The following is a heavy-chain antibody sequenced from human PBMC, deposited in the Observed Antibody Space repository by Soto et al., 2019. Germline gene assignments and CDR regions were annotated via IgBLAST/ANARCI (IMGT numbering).Heavy chain of an antibody. Sequence: SETLSLTWTVSGGSISSYYWSWIRQLSWKGLEWIGYIYYGGSTNSNPSLKSRVTMSVDTSKDQLSLKLTSVTAADTAVYYCARGSVAARYNWLDPWGPGTLVTVSS. D-gene: IGHD6-19*01. CDR1: GGSISSYY. CDR3: ARGSVAARYNWLDP. CDR2: IYYGGST. J-gene: IGHJ5*02. V-gene: IGHV4-59*01.